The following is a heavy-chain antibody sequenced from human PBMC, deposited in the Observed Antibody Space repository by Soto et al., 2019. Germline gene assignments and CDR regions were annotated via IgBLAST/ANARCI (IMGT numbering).Heavy chain of an antibody. V-gene: IGHV3-23*01. CDR3: TTRMTAHFDY. CDR1: GFTFSHYT. J-gene: IGHJ4*02. D-gene: IGHD2-21*02. CDR2: ISDRPTGHT. Sequence: QPGGSLRLSCVAPGFTFSHYTLNWVRRAPGKGLEWVSTISDRPTGHTHYAESVRGRFTISRDDSRDTVFLQMDSLRAEDTAVYYCTTRMTAHFDYWGQGVLVTVSS.